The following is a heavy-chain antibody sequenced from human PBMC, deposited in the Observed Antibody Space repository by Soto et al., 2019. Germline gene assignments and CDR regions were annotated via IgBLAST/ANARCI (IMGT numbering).Heavy chain of an antibody. V-gene: IGHV3-74*01. D-gene: IGHD3-22*01. J-gene: IGHJ4*02. CDR1: GFTFSSYW. CDR2: INGDGSTT. CDR3: ERLNKDSSGYYPDY. Sequence: EVQLVESGGGLVQPGGSLRLSCAASGFTFSSYWIHWVRQAPGKGLVWVSRINGDGSTTAYADSVKGRFTISRDNVXNTLYLQMNSLRAEDTAVYYCERLNKDSSGYYPDYWGQGTLVTVSS.